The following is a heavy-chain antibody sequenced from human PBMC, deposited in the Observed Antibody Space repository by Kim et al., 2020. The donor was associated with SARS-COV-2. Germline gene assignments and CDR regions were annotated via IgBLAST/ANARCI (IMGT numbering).Heavy chain of an antibody. J-gene: IGHJ4*02. D-gene: IGHD6-13*01. CDR3: VKDLLGSSSWYRGLFDY. Sequence: VKGRFTISRDNSKNTLYLQMSSLRAEDTAVYYCVKDLLGSSSWYRGLFDYWGQGTLVTVSS. V-gene: IGHV3-64D*06.